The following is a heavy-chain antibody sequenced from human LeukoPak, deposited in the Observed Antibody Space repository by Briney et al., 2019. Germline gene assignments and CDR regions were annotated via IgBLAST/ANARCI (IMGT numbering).Heavy chain of an antibody. CDR3: TRDRAPWYYYDSSGYLSIFDY. Sequence: GGSLRLSCAASGFTFSSYAMSWFRQAPGKGLEWVGFIRSKAYGGTTEYAASVKGRFTISRDDSKSIAYLQMNSLKTEDTAVYYCTRDRAPWYYYDSSGYLSIFDYWGQGTLVTVSS. D-gene: IGHD3-22*01. J-gene: IGHJ4*02. CDR2: IRSKAYGGTT. V-gene: IGHV3-49*03. CDR1: GFTFSSYA.